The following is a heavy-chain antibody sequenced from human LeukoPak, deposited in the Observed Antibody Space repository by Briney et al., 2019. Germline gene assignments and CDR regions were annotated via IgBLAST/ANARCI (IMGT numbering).Heavy chain of an antibody. Sequence: GGSLRLSCAASGFTFSSYSMNWVRQAPGKGLEWVSSISSSSSYIYYADSVKGRFTISRDNAKNSLYLQMNSLRAEDTAVYYCASRGIYGDYGTDYWGQGTLVTVSS. CDR2: ISSSSSYI. CDR1: GFTFSSYS. CDR3: ASRGIYGDYGTDY. J-gene: IGHJ4*02. D-gene: IGHD4-17*01. V-gene: IGHV3-21*01.